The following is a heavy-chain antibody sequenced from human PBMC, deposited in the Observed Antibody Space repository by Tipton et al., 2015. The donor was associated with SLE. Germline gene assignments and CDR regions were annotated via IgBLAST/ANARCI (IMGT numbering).Heavy chain of an antibody. CDR3: ARGLYYEENAFDI. CDR1: GFTFRTYG. J-gene: IGHJ3*02. CDR2: ISSNGGST. D-gene: IGHD3-22*01. Sequence: SLRLSCTASGFTFRTYGIHWVCQAPGKGLEYVSAISSNGGSTYYADSVKGRFTISRDNSKNTLYLQMGSLRAEDMAVYYCARGLYYEENAFDIWGQGTMVTVSS. V-gene: IGHV3-64*02.